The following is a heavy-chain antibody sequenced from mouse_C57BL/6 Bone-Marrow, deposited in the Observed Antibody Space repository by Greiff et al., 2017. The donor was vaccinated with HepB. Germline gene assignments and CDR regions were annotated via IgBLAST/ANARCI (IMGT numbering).Heavy chain of an antibody. Sequence: QVQLQQPGAELVRPGTSVKSSCKASGYTFTSYWMHWVKQRPGQGLEWIGVIDPSDSYTNYNQKFKGKATLTVDTSSSTAYMQLSSLTSEDSAVYYCARASSHWYFDVWGTGTTVTVSS. CDR2: IDPSDSYT. J-gene: IGHJ1*03. D-gene: IGHD1-1*01. V-gene: IGHV1-59*01. CDR1: GYTFTSYW. CDR3: ARASSHWYFDV.